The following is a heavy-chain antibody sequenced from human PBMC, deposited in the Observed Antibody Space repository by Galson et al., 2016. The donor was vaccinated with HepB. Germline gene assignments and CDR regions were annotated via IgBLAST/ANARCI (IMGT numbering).Heavy chain of an antibody. V-gene: IGHV4-34*01. CDR1: GGSFSGYY. D-gene: IGHD3-10*01. CDR3: ARGPGEWFGEKGNWFDP. J-gene: IGHJ5*02. CDR2: INHSGST. Sequence: SETLSLTCAVYGGSFSGYYWSWIRQPPGKGLEWIGEINHSGSTNYNPSLKSRATISVDTSKNQFSLKLSSVTAADTAVYYCARGPGEWFGEKGNWFDPWGQGTLVTVSS.